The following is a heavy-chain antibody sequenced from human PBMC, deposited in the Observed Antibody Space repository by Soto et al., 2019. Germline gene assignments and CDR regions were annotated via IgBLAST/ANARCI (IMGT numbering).Heavy chain of an antibody. J-gene: IGHJ4*02. Sequence: PGGSLRLSCAASGFTFNTYDMSWVRQAPGTGLEWVSSISTTGDPTFYAGSVKGRFTISRDDSKNLVYLQMNSLKTEDTAVYYCTRWRTSMDYFEYWGRGTLVTVSS. CDR1: GFTFNTYD. V-gene: IGHV3-23*01. CDR3: TRWRTSMDYFEY. CDR2: ISTTGDPT. D-gene: IGHD2-8*01.